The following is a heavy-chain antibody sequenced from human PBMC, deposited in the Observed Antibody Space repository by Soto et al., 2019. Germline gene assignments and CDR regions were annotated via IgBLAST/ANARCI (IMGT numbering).Heavy chain of an antibody. CDR2: TYYRSKWYS. Sequence: SQTLSLTCAISGDSVSSNSAAWNWIRQSPARGLEWLGRTYYRSKWYSYYAVSMKSRITINPDTSNNQFSLQLNSVTPEDTAVYYCARGVVVVPAAIGGVWFDPWGQGTLVTVSS. CDR3: ARGVVVVPAAIGGVWFDP. V-gene: IGHV6-1*01. CDR1: GDSVSSNSAA. D-gene: IGHD2-2*01. J-gene: IGHJ5*02.